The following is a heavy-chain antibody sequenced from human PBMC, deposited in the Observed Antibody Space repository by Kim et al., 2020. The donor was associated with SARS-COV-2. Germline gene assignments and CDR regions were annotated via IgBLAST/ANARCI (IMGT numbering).Heavy chain of an antibody. CDR3: ARGSGYGSGSYCLFY. CDR2: IYSGGST. D-gene: IGHD3-10*01. J-gene: IGHJ4*02. V-gene: IGHV3-53*01. CDR1: GFTVSSNY. Sequence: GGSLRLSCAASGFTVSSNYMSWVRQAPGKGLEWVSVIYSGGSTYYADSVKGRFTISRDNSKNTLYLQMNSLRAEDTAVYYCARGSGYGSGSYCLFYWGQGTLVTVSS.